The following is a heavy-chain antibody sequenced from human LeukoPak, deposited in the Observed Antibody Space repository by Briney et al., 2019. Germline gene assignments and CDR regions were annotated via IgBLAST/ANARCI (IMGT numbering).Heavy chain of an antibody. CDR3: TATYYYDSSADKTMPDY. CDR1: GFTLSSYA. V-gene: IGHV3-23*01. Sequence: QPGGSLRLSCAASGFTLSSYAMNWVRQAPGKGLEWVSGIRGSGGSTYYADSVKGRFTISRANSKNTLFLQMNSLRAEDTAVYYCTATYYYDSSADKTMPDYWGQGTLVTVSS. J-gene: IGHJ4*02. D-gene: IGHD3-22*01. CDR2: IRGSGGST.